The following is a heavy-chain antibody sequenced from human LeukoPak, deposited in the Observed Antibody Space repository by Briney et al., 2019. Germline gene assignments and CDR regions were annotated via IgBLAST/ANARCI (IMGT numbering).Heavy chain of an antibody. CDR1: GGSFSGYY. J-gene: IGHJ5*02. CDR2: INHSGST. V-gene: IGHV4-34*01. D-gene: IGHD4-11*01. CDR3: ARAIRNFWFDP. Sequence: SETLSLTCAVYGGSFSGYYWSWIRQPPGKGLEWIGEINHSGSTNYNPSLKSRVTISVDTSKNQFSLKLSSVTAADTAVYYWARAIRNFWFDPWRQGALVAVSS.